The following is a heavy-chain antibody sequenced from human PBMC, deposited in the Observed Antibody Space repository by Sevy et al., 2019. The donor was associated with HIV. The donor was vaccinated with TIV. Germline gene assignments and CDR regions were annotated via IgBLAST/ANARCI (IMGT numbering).Heavy chain of an antibody. CDR1: GHTFTDYF. D-gene: IGHD5-18*01. CDR3: ASPGGYRYGSLLDY. Sequence: ASVKVSCKASGHTFTDYFIHWVRQAPGQGLEWMGWINPNSGDPKYSPKFQGRVTMTRDTSISTAYMGLSRLRSDDTAVYYCASPGGYRYGSLLDYWGQGTLVTVSS. V-gene: IGHV1-2*02. CDR2: INPNSGDP. J-gene: IGHJ4*02.